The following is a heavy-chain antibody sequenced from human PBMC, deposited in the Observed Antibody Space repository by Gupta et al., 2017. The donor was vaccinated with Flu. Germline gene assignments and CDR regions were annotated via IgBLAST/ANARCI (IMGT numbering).Heavy chain of an antibody. V-gene: IGHV3-30*03. CDR2: ISHDGSMT. J-gene: IGHJ6*02. CDR3: AVERRPGLRVSHAMDV. D-gene: IGHD3-10*01. Sequence: QVLESGGGVVHSGRPLRLPCVASSSFIPYYAVRWVRQAPGKGLEWVALISHDGSMTSYSDSVKGRFAISRDNSRNTASLQVNSLRGEDTAIYYCAVERRPGLRVSHAMDVWGQGTAVTVTS. CDR1: SSFIPYYA.